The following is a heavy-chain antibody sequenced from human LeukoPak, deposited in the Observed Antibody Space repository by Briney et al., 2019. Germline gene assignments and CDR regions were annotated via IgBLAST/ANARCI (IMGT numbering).Heavy chain of an antibody. CDR1: GVTFSSYG. V-gene: IGHV3-30*03. J-gene: IGHJ4*02. CDR2: ISSDGNDK. D-gene: IGHD5-12*01. CDR3: TTKVIRGNSGDDYDD. Sequence: GGSLRLSCAASGVTFSSYGMHWVRQAPGKGLEWVALISSDGNDKLYGDSVKGRFTISRDDSKSTLYLQMNGLRAEDTAVYYCTTKVIRGNSGDDYDDWGQGTLVTVSS.